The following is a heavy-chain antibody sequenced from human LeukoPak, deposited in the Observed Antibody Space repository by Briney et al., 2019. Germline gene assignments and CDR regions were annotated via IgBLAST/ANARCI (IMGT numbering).Heavy chain of an antibody. CDR2: IIPIFGTA. V-gene: IGHV1-69*13. Sequence: ASVKVSCKASGGTFSSYAINWVRQAPGQGLKWMGGIIPIFGTANYAQKFQGRVTITADEYTSTAYMELSSLRSEDTAVYYCARDPPHCSGGSCYSGYYFDYWGQGTLVTVSS. J-gene: IGHJ4*02. CDR3: ARDPPHCSGGSCYSGYYFDY. D-gene: IGHD2-15*01. CDR1: GGTFSSYA.